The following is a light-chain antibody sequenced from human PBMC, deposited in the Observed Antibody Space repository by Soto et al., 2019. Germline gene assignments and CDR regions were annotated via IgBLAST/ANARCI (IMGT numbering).Light chain of an antibody. CDR1: QSVSSN. J-gene: IGKJ4*01. V-gene: IGKV3-15*01. CDR2: GAS. CDR3: QQYHTWPVT. Sequence: EIVMTQSPATLSVSPGGRATLSCRASQSVSSNLAWYQQRPGQAPRPLIYGASTRATGIPARVSGSGSGTEFTLTINSLQSEDCATYYCQQYHTWPVTFGGGTKVDIK.